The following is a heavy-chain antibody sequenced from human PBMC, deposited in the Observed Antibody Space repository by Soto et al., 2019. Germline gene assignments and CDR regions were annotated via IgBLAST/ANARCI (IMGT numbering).Heavy chain of an antibody. J-gene: IGHJ4*02. CDR1: GFTVSSNY. Sequence: GGSLRLSCAASGFTVSSNYMSWVRQAPGKGLEWVSVIYSGGSTYYADSVKGRFTISRDNSKNTLYLQMNSLRAEDTVVYHCARTHSSGWYYYFDYWGQGTLVTVSS. CDR2: IYSGGST. V-gene: IGHV3-53*01. CDR3: ARTHSSGWYYYFDY. D-gene: IGHD6-19*01.